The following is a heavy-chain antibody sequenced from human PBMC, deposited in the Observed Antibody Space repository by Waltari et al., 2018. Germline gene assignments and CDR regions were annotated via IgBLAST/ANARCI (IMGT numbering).Heavy chain of an antibody. J-gene: IGHJ4*02. CDR1: GYTFTSYY. CDR2: INPSGGRP. D-gene: IGHD6-13*01. CDR3: ARVGVAAAGNIVGLYT. V-gene: IGHV1-46*01. Sequence: QVQLVQSGAEVKKPGASVKVSCKASGYTFTSYYMHWVRQAPGQGLEWMGIINPSGGRPSYAQKCRGRVTMTRETSTSTVDMERSSLGAKDTTWYCGARVGVAAAGNIVGLYTGGQGTLVAVSA.